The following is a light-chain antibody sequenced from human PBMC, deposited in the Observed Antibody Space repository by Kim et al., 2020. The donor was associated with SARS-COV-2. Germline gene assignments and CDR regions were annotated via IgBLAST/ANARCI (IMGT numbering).Light chain of an antibody. Sequence: SASVGDRVNITCRASESINNYLNWYQQKPGKAPKLLIYAASSLQSGVPSRFRGSGSGKDFTHHNSSLQPEDFATYYCQQSYNALYSFGQGTRLEI. V-gene: IGKV1-39*01. CDR3: QQSYNALYS. CDR2: AAS. J-gene: IGKJ2*03. CDR1: ESINNY.